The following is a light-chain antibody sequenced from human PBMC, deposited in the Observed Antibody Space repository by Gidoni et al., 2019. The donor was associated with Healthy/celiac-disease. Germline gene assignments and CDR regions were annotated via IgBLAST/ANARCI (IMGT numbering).Light chain of an antibody. Sequence: DIQMTQSPSSLSASVGDRVTITCQASQDISNYLNWYQQKPGKAPKLLIYDASNLETGVPSRFSGSGSGTDFTFTISSLQPEDIATYYCQQYDNLPVTCXGXTKVEIK. CDR3: QQYDNLPVT. J-gene: IGKJ4*01. CDR1: QDISNY. V-gene: IGKV1-33*01. CDR2: DAS.